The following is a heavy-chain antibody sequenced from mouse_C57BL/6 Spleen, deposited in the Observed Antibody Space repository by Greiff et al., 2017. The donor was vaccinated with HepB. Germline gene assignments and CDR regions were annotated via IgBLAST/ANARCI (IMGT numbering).Heavy chain of an antibody. CDR1: GYTFTDYN. V-gene: IGHV1-18*01. D-gene: IGHD2-5*01. J-gene: IGHJ4*01. CDR3: AREGYSNYEDYAMDY. Sequence: EVQLQQSGPELVKPGASVKIPCKASGYTFTDYNMDWVKQSHGKSLEWIGDINPNNGGTIYNQKFKGKATLTVDKSSSTAYMELRSLTSEDTAVYYCAREGYSNYEDYAMDYWGQGTSVTVSS. CDR2: INPNNGGT.